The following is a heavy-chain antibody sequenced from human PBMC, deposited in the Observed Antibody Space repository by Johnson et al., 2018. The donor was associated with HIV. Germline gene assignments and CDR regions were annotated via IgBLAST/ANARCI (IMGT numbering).Heavy chain of an antibody. CDR3: ARKQWLEIPSDALDV. CDR2: ISWDGGST. V-gene: IGHV3-23*01. J-gene: IGHJ3*01. Sequence: VQVLESGGGLVQPGGSLRLSCAASGFTFDDYAMHWVRQAPGKGLEWVSLISWDGGSTYYADSVKGRFTISRDNSKNTLYLQMNSLRAEDTAVYYCARKQWLEIPSDALDVWGQGTMVTVSS. D-gene: IGHD6-19*01. CDR1: GFTFDDYA.